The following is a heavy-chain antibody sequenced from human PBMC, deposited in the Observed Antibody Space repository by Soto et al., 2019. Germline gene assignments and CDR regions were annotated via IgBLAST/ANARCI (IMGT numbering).Heavy chain of an antibody. CDR3: ARGAVAGRSTNWFDP. CDR1: GYSFTSYW. D-gene: IGHD6-19*01. V-gene: IGHV5-51*01. J-gene: IGHJ5*02. Sequence: GESLKISCKGSGYSFTSYWIGWVRQMPGKGLEWMGIIYPGDSDTRYSPSFQGQVTISADKSISTAYLQWSSLKASDTAMYYCARGAVAGRSTNWFDPWGQGSLVTVGS. CDR2: IYPGDSDT.